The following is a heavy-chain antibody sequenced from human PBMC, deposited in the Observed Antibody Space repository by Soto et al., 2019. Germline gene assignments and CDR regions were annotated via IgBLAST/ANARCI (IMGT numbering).Heavy chain of an antibody. CDR1: GYTFSSYY. V-gene: IGHV1-46*01. J-gene: IGHJ5*02. CDR3: ARDLGSNWFDP. Sequence: QVQLVQSGAEVKKPGASVKVSCKASGYTFSSYYIHWVRQAPGQGLEWMGTINPSGGSASYAQKFQDRVTMTRDTSTSTVYMELSSLRSEDAAIYYCARDLGSNWFDPWGQGTLVTVSS. CDR2: INPSGGSA. D-gene: IGHD3-10*01.